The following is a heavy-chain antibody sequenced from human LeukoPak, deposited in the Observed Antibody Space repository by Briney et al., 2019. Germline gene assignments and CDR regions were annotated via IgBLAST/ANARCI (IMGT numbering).Heavy chain of an antibody. V-gene: IGHV4-39*01. J-gene: IGHJ4*02. Sequence: SETLSLTCTVSGGSNSSSGYYWGWIRQPPGKGLEWIGGIYHSGSTYYNPSLKSRVTISIDTSKNQFSLKLTSVTAADTAMYYCARQLLWSYFFDYWGQGTLLTVSS. CDR1: GGSNSSSGYY. CDR3: ARQLLWSYFFDY. CDR2: IYHSGST. D-gene: IGHD4-23*01.